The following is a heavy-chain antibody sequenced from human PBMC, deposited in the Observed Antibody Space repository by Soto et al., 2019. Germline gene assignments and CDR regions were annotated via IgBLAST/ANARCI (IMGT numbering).Heavy chain of an antibody. CDR2: ISAHNGNT. CDR1: GYTFTSYG. CDR3: AREPNYFDY. Sequence: QVQLVQSGAEVKKPGASVKVSCKASGYTFTSYGISWVRQAPGQGLEWMGWISAHNGNTKYAQKLQGRGTMTTDTSTSTADMELSSLRSYDTAVYYCAREPNYFDYWGQVTMVSVSS. J-gene: IGHJ4*02. V-gene: IGHV1-18*01.